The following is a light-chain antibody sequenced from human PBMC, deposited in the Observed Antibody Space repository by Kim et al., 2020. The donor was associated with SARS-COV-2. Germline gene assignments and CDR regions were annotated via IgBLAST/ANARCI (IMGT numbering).Light chain of an antibody. CDR2: DDR. CDR1: KFGYIN. Sequence: SYELTQPPSVSLAPGETARITCGGNKFGYINVHWYQQRPGQAPVLVISDDRDRPSGLPERFSGSNPGNTATLTIKRGEAVDETDYYCQEWGGSSDHWVFG. CDR3: QEWGGSSDHWV. J-gene: IGLJ3*02. V-gene: IGLV3-21*02.